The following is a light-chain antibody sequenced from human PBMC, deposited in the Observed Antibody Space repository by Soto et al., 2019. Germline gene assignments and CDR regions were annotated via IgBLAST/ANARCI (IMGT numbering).Light chain of an antibody. Sequence: EVVMTPSPATLSVSPGERATLSCSASQSVSSNLAWYQQKPGQAPRLLIYGASTRATGIPARFSGSGSGTEFTLTISSLQSEDFAVYYCQQYNNWPTWTFGQGTKV. CDR2: GAS. V-gene: IGKV3-15*01. CDR3: QQYNNWPTWT. CDR1: QSVSSN. J-gene: IGKJ1*01.